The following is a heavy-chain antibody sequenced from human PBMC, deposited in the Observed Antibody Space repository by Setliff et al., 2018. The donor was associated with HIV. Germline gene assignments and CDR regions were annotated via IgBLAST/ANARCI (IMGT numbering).Heavy chain of an antibody. CDR2: IIPIIGIE. V-gene: IGHV1-69*02. Sequence: ASVMVSCKASGGTFSDYTVNWVRQAPGQGLEWMGRIIPIIGIENYAQKFQGRVTITADKSTSTAYMELNSLRSDDTAIYYCAGSDCSSVRCYLGHAFEIWGQGTMVTVSS. CDR3: AGSDCSSVRCYLGHAFEI. J-gene: IGHJ3*02. CDR1: GGTFSDYT. D-gene: IGHD2-15*01.